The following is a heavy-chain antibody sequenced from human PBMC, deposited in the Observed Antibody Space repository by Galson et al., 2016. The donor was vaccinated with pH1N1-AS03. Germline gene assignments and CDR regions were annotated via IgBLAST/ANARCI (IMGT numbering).Heavy chain of an antibody. CDR3: AKEAYYGDYGLHVDAFDI. J-gene: IGHJ3*02. Sequence: SLRLSCAASGFTFNSYFFHWVRQAPGKGLEWVAFISYDGTNKYYADSVKGRFTISRDNSKNTLYLQTNSLRAGDTAVYYCAKEAYYGDYGLHVDAFDIWGQGTMVTVSS. CDR2: ISYDGTNK. CDR1: GFTFNSYF. D-gene: IGHD4-17*01. V-gene: IGHV3-30*04.